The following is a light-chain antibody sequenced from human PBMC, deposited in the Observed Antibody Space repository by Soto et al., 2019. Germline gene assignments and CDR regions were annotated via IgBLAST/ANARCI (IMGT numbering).Light chain of an antibody. J-gene: IGKJ2*01. Sequence: DIQMTQSPSSLSASVGDRVTITCRAGQTIRTYLNWYQQKPEKAPKLLIYGASSLQSGVPSRFSGSGSGTDFTLTISSLQPEDIATYYCQQYDNLPYTFGQGTKVDIK. CDR1: QTIRTY. V-gene: IGKV1-39*01. CDR3: QQYDNLPYT. CDR2: GAS.